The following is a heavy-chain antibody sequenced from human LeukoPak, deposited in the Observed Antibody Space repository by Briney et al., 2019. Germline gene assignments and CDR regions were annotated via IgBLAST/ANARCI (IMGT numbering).Heavy chain of an antibody. CDR1: GFTFSSYE. CDR2: ISRGGSVV. CDR3: ARGMATISGGNY. Sequence: QAGGSLRLSCAASGFTFSSYEMNWVRQVPGKGLEWVSYISRGGSVVYYADSVKGRFIISRDNAKNSLYLQMNSLRAEDTAVYYCARGMATISGGNYWGQGTLVTVSS. D-gene: IGHD5-24*01. J-gene: IGHJ4*02. V-gene: IGHV3-48*03.